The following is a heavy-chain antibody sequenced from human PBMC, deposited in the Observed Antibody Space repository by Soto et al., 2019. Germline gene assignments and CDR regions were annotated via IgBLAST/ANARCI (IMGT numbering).Heavy chain of an antibody. J-gene: IGHJ3*01. CDR1: GFSLTRGAYY. D-gene: IGHD4-17*01. Sequence: SETLSLACTLSGFSLTRGAYYWTWVRQHPGKGLEWIGYIYYNGNTYFSPSLKSRLTISIDTSKNQFSLKLSSVTAADTAMYYCARARLRAVYAFDFWGQGTMVTVSS. CDR2: IYYNGNT. V-gene: IGHV4-31*03. CDR3: ARARLRAVYAFDF.